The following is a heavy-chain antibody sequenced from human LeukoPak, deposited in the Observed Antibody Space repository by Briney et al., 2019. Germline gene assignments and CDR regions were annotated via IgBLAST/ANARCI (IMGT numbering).Heavy chain of an antibody. D-gene: IGHD3-22*01. V-gene: IGHV4-30-4*01. Sequence: SETLSLTCTVSGGSLSSYYWSWIRQPPGKGLEWIGYIYYSGSTYFNPSLKSRVTISVDTSKNQFSLKLSSVTAADTAVYYCARGPGAHYYDSSGLRGATYFDYWGQGTLVTVSS. CDR3: ARGPGAHYYDSSGLRGATYFDY. CDR2: IYYSGST. CDR1: GGSLSSYY. J-gene: IGHJ4*02.